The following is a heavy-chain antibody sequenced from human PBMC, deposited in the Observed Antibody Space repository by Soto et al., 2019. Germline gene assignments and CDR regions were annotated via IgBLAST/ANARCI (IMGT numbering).Heavy chain of an antibody. CDR1: SGSISSHNW. Sequence: SETLSLTCVVSSGSISSHNWWSWVRQPPGKGLEWIGEIFHSGTTNYSPSLESRVTISVDTSKNQFSLKLSSVTAADTALYYCARAQGYCRNDVCSSTFYNWGQGTLVTVSS. CDR3: ARAQGYCRNDVCSSTFYN. CDR2: IFHSGTT. D-gene: IGHD2-8*01. J-gene: IGHJ4*02. V-gene: IGHV4-4*02.